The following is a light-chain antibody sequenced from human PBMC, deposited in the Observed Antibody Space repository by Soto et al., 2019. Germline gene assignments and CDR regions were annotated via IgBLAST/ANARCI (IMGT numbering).Light chain of an antibody. CDR2: AAS. V-gene: IGKV1-39*01. Sequence: DIQMTQSPSSLSASVEDRVIITCRASQSISNHLNWYQQKPGKAPKLLIFAASSLQSGVPSRFSGSGSGTDFTLTISSLQPEDFATYYCQQSYNGPFTFGPGTKVDIK. CDR3: QQSYNGPFT. J-gene: IGKJ3*01. CDR1: QSISNH.